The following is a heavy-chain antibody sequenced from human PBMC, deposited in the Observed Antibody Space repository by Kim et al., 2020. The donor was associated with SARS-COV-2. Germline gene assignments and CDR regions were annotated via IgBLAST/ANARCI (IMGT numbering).Heavy chain of an antibody. Sequence: ADSGKGRFTISRDNSKNTLYLQMNSLRAEDTAVYYCAKAREGYRSSWVDYWGQGTLVTVSS. V-gene: IGHV3-23*01. D-gene: IGHD6-13*01. CDR3: AKAREGYRSSWVDY. J-gene: IGHJ4*02.